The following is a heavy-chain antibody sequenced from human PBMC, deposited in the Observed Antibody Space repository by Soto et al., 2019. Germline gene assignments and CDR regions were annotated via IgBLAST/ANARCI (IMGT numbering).Heavy chain of an antibody. CDR1: GGTFSSYA. CDR2: IIPIFGTA. D-gene: IGHD4-17*01. Sequence: ASVKVSCKASGGTFSSYAISWVRQAPGQGLEWMGGIIPIFGTANYAQKFQGRVTITADESTSTAYMELSSLRSEDTGVYYCAGATPPHYEANTGTVTYYYYYGMDVWGQGTTVTVSS. V-gene: IGHV1-69*13. J-gene: IGHJ6*02. CDR3: AGATPPHYEANTGTVTYYYYYGMDV.